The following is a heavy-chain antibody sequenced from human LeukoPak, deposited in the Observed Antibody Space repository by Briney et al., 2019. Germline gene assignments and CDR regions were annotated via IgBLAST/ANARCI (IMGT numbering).Heavy chain of an antibody. CDR3: ARDSSFDN. CDR1: GFTFDDYA. CDR2: ISSSSSYI. Sequence: GGSLRLSCAASGFTFDDYAMHWVRQAPGKGLEWVSSISSSSSYIYYADSVKGRFTISRDNAKNSLYLQMNSLRAEDTAVYYCARDSSFDNWGQGTLVTVSS. V-gene: IGHV3-21*01. J-gene: IGHJ4*02.